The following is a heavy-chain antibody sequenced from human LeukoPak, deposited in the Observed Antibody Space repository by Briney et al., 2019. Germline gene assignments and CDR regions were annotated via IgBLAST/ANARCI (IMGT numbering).Heavy chain of an antibody. D-gene: IGHD4-17*01. Sequence: PSETLSLTCTVSGGSISSGGYYWSWIRQPPGKGLEWIGYIYHSGSTYYNPSLKSRVTISVGRSKNQFSLKLSSVTAADTAVYYCARHGDYGDYFDYWGQGTLVTVSS. CDR2: IYHSGST. CDR3: ARHGDYGDYFDY. V-gene: IGHV4-30-2*01. J-gene: IGHJ4*02. CDR1: GGSISSGGYY.